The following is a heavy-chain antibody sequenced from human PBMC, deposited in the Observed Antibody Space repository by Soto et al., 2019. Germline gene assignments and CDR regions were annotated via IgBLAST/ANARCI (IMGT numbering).Heavy chain of an antibody. CDR2: ISGSGKDT. CDR3: ARVRLVDGSAFYCAMDV. V-gene: IGHV3-21*01. D-gene: IGHD6-6*01. Sequence: GGSLRLSCVASGFDLTSSRMNWVRQAPGKGLEWVASISGSGKDTFYRHSVKGRFAISRDSAGTSLFLRMDSVKVEDTAVYHCARVRLVDGSAFYCAMDVWGPGTAVTVSS. CDR1: GFDLTSSR. J-gene: IGHJ6*02.